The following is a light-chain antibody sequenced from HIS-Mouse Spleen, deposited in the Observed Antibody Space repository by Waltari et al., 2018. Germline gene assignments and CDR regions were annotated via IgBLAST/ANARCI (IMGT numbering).Light chain of an antibody. J-gene: IGLJ3*02. V-gene: IGLV3-25*03. CDR1: ALPKQY. CDR3: QSADSSGTSWV. Sequence: SYELTQPPSVSVSPGQTARLPCSGDALPKQYAYWYQQKPGQAPVLVIYKDSERPSGIPERFSGSSSGTTVTLTISGVQAEDEADYYCQSADSSGTSWVFGGGTKLTVL. CDR2: KDS.